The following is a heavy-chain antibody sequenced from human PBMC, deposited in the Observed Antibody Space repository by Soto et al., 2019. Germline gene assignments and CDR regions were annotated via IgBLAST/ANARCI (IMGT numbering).Heavy chain of an antibody. D-gene: IGHD3-3*01. J-gene: IGHJ6*02. V-gene: IGHV3-23*01. CDR3: AKSVWSGSPYGMDV. CDR2: ISGSGGST. CDR1: GFTFSSYA. Sequence: EVQLLESGGGLVQPGGSLRLSCAASGFTFSSYAMSWVRQAPGKGLEWVSAISGSGGSTYYADSVKGRFTISRDNSKNPLYLQMNSLRAEDTAVYYWAKSVWSGSPYGMDVWGQGTTVTVSS.